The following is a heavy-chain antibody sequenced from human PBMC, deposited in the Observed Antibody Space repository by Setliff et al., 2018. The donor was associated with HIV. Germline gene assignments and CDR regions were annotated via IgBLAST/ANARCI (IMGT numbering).Heavy chain of an antibody. D-gene: IGHD2-2*01. CDR2: IYTSGST. V-gene: IGHV4-61*09. J-gene: IGHJ6*03. CDR3: ARVALHCSSTSCFAGDYYYYMDV. CDR1: GGSISSSSYY. Sequence: SETLSLTCTVSGGSISSSSYYWSWIRQPAGKGLEWIGHIYTSGSTNYNSSLKSRVTISVDTSKNQFSLKLSSVTAADTAVYYCARVALHCSSTSCFAGDYYYYMDVWGKGTTVTVSS.